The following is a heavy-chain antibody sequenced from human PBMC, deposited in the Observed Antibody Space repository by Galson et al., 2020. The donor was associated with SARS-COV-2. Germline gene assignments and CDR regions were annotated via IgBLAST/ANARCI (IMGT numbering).Heavy chain of an antibody. Sequence: SGPTLVKPPQTLTLTCTFSGFSLSTSGMCLSWIRQPPGKALEWLARIDCDGDKHYSTSLKTRFTMSKDTSKNQVVLIMTNMDPVDTATYGWARTWRTRTASRTFDYWGQGTLVTVSS. J-gene: IGHJ4*02. CDR3: ARTWRTRTASRTFDY. V-gene: IGHV2-70*11. D-gene: IGHD1-1*01. CDR2: IDCDGDK. CDR1: GFSLSTSGMC.